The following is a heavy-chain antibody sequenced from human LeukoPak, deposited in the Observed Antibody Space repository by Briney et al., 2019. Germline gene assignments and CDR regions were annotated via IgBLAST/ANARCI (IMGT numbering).Heavy chain of an antibody. CDR3: ARGQGIAAAVKWFDH. J-gene: IGHJ5*02. D-gene: IGHD6-13*01. V-gene: IGHV1-46*01. CDR2: INPSGGST. CDR1: GYTFTNYY. Sequence: ASVTVSYKASGYTFTNYYMHWVRQAPGQGLEWMGLINPSGGSTSYAQKLQGRVTMTRDMSTSTVYMELSSLRSEDTAVYYCARGQGIAAAVKWFDHWGQGTLVTVSS.